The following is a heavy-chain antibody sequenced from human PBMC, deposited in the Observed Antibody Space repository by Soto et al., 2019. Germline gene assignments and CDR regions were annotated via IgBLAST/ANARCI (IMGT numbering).Heavy chain of an antibody. CDR2: ISSSSSYI. CDR3: ARDHDSSLAGDGFDY. J-gene: IGHJ4*02. D-gene: IGHD6-13*01. Sequence: VQLVESGGGLVKPGGSLRLSCAASGFTFSSYSMNWVRQAPGKGLEWVSSISSSSSYIYYADSVKGRFTISRDNAKNSLYLQMNSLRAEDTAVYYCARDHDSSLAGDGFDYWGQGTLVTVSS. CDR1: GFTFSSYS. V-gene: IGHV3-21*01.